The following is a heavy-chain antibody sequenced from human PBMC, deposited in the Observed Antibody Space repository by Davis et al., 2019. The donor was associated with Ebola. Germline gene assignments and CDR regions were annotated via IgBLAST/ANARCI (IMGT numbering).Heavy chain of an antibody. CDR2: ISYGGSNK. CDR1: GFTLRNYV. D-gene: IGHD4-17*01. V-gene: IGHV3-30*04. J-gene: IGHJ4*02. Sequence: GGSLRLSCAASGFTLRNYVMHWVRQAPGKGLEWVATISYGGSNKFDADSVQGRFTISRDTSKSTLYLQMNTLRPDDTAVYYCARGVSRYTTSSFFDYWGQGTLVTVSS. CDR3: ARGVSRYTTSSFFDY.